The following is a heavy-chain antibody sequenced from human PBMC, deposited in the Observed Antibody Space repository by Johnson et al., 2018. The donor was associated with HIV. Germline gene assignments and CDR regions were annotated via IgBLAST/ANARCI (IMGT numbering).Heavy chain of an antibody. D-gene: IGHD3-10*01. CDR1: GFTFSDYA. CDR3: ARPLRGVNAFDI. CDR2: ISYDGSNK. V-gene: IGHV3-30*03. J-gene: IGHJ3*02. Sequence: VQLVESGGGLVQPGGSLRLSCAASGFTFSDYAMTWVRQATGKGLEWVAVISYDGSNKYYADSVKGRFTISRDNAKNSLYLQMNSLRAEDTAVYYCARPLRGVNAFDIWGQGTMVTVSS.